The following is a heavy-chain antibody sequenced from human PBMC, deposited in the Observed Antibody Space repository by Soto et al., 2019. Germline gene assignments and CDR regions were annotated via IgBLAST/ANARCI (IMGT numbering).Heavy chain of an antibody. J-gene: IGHJ4*02. V-gene: IGHV4-31*03. CDR3: ARIGNPDASLYFDY. D-gene: IGHD2-2*01. CDR1: GGSISIGVYY. CDR2: TYHTGST. Sequence: QVQLQESGPGLVKPSQTLSLTCTVSGGSISIGVYYWNWIRQHPGKGLEWIGYTYHTGSTYYNPSLESRVTISVDPSKNQFSLKLSSVTAADTAGDYCARIGNPDASLYFDYWGQGTLVTVSS.